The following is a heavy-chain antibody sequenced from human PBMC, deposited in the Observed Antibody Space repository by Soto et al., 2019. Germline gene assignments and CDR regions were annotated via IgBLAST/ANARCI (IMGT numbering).Heavy chain of an antibody. Sequence: PGGSLRLSCAASGFTLSSYGMHWVRQAPGKGLEWVAAISYGGRNKWYMDSLEGRFTVSRDNSESTVFLQVDSLRPEDTAMYFCAKDRAHLAVAAIAGGGGAFDAWGQGTMVTVSS. CDR3: AKDRAHLAVAAIAGGGGAFDA. V-gene: IGHV3-30*05. D-gene: IGHD6-19*01. CDR2: ISYGGRNK. J-gene: IGHJ3*01. CDR1: GFTLSSYG.